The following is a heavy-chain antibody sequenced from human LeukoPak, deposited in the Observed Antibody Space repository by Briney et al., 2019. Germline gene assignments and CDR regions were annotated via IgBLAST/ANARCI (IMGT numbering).Heavy chain of an antibody. V-gene: IGHV3-21*01. CDR2: ISSSSSYI. D-gene: IGHD3-3*01. CDR1: GFTFSSYS. J-gene: IGHJ6*03. Sequence: GGSLRLSCAASGFTFSSYSMNWVRQAPGKGLEWVSSISSSSSYIYYADSVKGRFTISRDNAKNSLYLQMNSLRAEDTAVYYCARDRRYYDFWSGYYTREYYYYYMDVWGKGTTVTVSS. CDR3: ARDRRYYDFWSGYYTREYYYYYMDV.